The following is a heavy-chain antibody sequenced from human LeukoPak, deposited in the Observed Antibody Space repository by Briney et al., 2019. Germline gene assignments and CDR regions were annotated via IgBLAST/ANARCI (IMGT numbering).Heavy chain of an antibody. CDR3: ARTAPSGTLDY. CDR2: IFYSGGT. V-gene: IGHV4-59*08. D-gene: IGHD2-2*01. CDR1: GGSISNYY. Sequence: SETLSLTCTVSGGSISNYYWSWIPQPPGKELEWIGYIFYSGGTNYNPSLKSRVTISVDTSKNEFSLKLTSVTAADTAVYYCARTAPSGTLDYWGQGALVTVSS. J-gene: IGHJ4*02.